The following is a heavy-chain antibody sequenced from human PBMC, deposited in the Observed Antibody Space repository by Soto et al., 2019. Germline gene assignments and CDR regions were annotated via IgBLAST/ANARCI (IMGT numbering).Heavy chain of an antibody. D-gene: IGHD2-15*01. J-gene: IGHJ4*02. CDR3: ARISQGTYCRGGNCYSDY. Sequence: GGSLRLSCAASGFPYSTYTMHWVRQAPGKGLEWVAVISYDGISTSYADSVKGRFTISRDNAKDTLYLHMNSLGAEDTAVYYCARISQGTYCRGGNCYSDYWGQGTLVTVSS. V-gene: IGHV3-30*04. CDR2: ISYDGIST. CDR1: GFPYSTYT.